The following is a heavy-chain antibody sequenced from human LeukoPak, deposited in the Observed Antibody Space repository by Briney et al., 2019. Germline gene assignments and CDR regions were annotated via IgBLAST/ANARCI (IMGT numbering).Heavy chain of an antibody. D-gene: IGHD3-22*01. Sequence: PGGSLRLSCAASGFTFDDYGMSWVRQAPGKGLEWVSGINWNGGSTGYADSVKGRFTISRDNAKNSLYLQMNSLRAEDTALYHCARDMDSSGYYPPDAFDIWGQGTVVTVSS. CDR3: ARDMDSSGYYPPDAFDI. V-gene: IGHV3-20*01. CDR1: GFTFDDYG. CDR2: INWNGGST. J-gene: IGHJ3*02.